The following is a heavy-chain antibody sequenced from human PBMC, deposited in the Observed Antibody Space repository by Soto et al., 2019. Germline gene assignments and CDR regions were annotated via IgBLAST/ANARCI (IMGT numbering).Heavy chain of an antibody. CDR2: IIPIFGTA. Sequence: QVPLVQSGAEVKKPGSSVKVSCKASGGTFSSYAISWVRQAPGQGLEWMGGIIPIFGTANYAQKFQGRVTITADESTSTAYMELSSLRSEDTAVYDCARPRGVAAAGIYYGMDVWGQGTTVTVSS. CDR3: ARPRGVAAAGIYYGMDV. CDR1: GGTFSSYA. J-gene: IGHJ6*02. V-gene: IGHV1-69*01. D-gene: IGHD6-13*01.